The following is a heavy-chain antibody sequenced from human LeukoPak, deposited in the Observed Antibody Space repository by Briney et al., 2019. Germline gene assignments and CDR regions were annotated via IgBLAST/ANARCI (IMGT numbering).Heavy chain of an antibody. Sequence: GGSLRLSCAASGFTFSSYWMSWVRQAPGKGLEWVANIKQDGSEKYYVDSVKGRFTISRDNAKNSLYLQMNSLRAEDTAVYYCASFSGPPYDYVWGSYRYYYWGQGTLVTVSS. J-gene: IGHJ4*02. CDR2: IKQDGSEK. CDR1: GFTFSSYW. D-gene: IGHD3-16*02. V-gene: IGHV3-7*01. CDR3: ASFSGPPYDYVWGSYRYYY.